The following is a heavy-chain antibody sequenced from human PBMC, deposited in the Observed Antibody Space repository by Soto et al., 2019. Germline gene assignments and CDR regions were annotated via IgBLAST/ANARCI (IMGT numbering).Heavy chain of an antibody. D-gene: IGHD3-22*01. J-gene: IGHJ4*01. CDR3: TTDSYTTMIVVRFDY. V-gene: IGHV3-72*01. CDR1: GFAFSDHY. CDR2: TRNKADSYTT. Sequence: GGSLRLSCAASGFAFSDHYMDWVRQAPGKGLQWVGRTRNKADSYTTEYAASVKGRFTISRDDSRNLVYMQMNSLNTEDTAVYYCTTDSYTTMIVVRFDYWGHGTLVTVSS.